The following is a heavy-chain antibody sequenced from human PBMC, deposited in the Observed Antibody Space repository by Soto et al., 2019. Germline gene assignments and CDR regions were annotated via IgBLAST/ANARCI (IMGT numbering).Heavy chain of an antibody. V-gene: IGHV4-39*01. Sequence: QLQLQESGPGLVKPSETLSLTCTVSGGSISSSSYYWGWIRQPPGKGLEWIGSIYYSGSTYYNPSLKSRVTISVDTSKNQFSLKLSSVTAADTAVYYCATQEGQIGGWPYWGQGTLVTVSS. J-gene: IGHJ4*02. CDR2: IYYSGST. CDR1: GGSISSSSYY. D-gene: IGHD6-19*01. CDR3: ATQEGQIGGWPY.